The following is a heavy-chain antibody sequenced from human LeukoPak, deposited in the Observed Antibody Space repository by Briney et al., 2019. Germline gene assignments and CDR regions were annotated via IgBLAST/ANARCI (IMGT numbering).Heavy chain of an antibody. D-gene: IGHD6-13*01. CDR1: GFTFDDYG. CDR3: ARRGVYSSSWYFDY. Sequence: GGSLRLSCAASGFTFDDYGMSWVRQAPGKGLEWVSGINWSGGSTGYADSVKGRFTISRDNAKNSLYLQMNSLRAEDTALYHCARRGVYSSSWYFDYWGQGTLVTVSS. J-gene: IGHJ4*02. CDR2: INWSGGST. V-gene: IGHV3-20*01.